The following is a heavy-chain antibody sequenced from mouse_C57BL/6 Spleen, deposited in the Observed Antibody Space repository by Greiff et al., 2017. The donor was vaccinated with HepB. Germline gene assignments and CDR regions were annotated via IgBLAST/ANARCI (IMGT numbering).Heavy chain of an antibody. V-gene: IGHV3-6*01. CDR1: GYSITSGYS. CDR3: ARADYYHGGDD. Sequence: EVQLQQSGPGLVKPSQSLSLTCSVPGYSITSGYSWSWIRPFPGNKLVWMGYISYDGSNNYNPSLKNRISITRDTSKNQFFLKLNSVTTEDTATYYCARADYYHGGDDWGKGTTLTVSS. CDR2: ISYDGSN. J-gene: IGHJ2*01. D-gene: IGHD1-1*01.